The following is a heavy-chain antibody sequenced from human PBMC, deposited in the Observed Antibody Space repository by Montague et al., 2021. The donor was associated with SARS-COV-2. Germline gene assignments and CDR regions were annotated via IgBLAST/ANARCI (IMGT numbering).Heavy chain of an antibody. Sequence: SETLSLTCAISGGSFSNYYWSWIRQPPGKGLEWIGEVNQSGTTIYNPSVKSGVTMSVDTSKNQFSLKLSSVTAADTAVYYCARGSGCSGGSCYSEWDPYYYYGMDVWGQGTTVTVSS. J-gene: IGHJ6*02. CDR1: GGSFSNYY. CDR2: VNQSGTT. CDR3: ARGSGCSGGSCYSEWDPYYYYGMDV. V-gene: IGHV4-34*01. D-gene: IGHD2-15*01.